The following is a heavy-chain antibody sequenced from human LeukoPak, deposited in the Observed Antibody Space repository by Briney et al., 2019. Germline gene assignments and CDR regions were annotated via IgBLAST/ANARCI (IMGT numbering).Heavy chain of an antibody. J-gene: IGHJ6*03. Sequence: ASVKVSCKASGYTFTGYYIHWVRQAPGQGLEWMGWINPNSGATTYAQKFKGRVTMTRDTSTSTAYMELSGLRSDDTAIYFCARDERRGYSGYDPYYMDVWGKGTTLTVSS. D-gene: IGHD5-12*01. V-gene: IGHV1-2*02. CDR1: GYTFTGYY. CDR3: ARDERRGYSGYDPYYMDV. CDR2: INPNSGAT.